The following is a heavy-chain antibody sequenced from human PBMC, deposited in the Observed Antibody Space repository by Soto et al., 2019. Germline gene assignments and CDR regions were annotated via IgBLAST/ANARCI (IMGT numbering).Heavy chain of an antibody. J-gene: IGHJ5*02. D-gene: IGHD1-1*01. CDR1: GYSISSGPY. CDR2: IYRGGIT. CDR3: AIGNPDWFDP. Sequence: SETLSLTCAVSGYSISSGPYWGWIRQPPGKGLEWIGTIYRGGITYYNPSLKSRVTISIDTSKNHFSLRLSSVTATDTAVYFCAIGNPDWFDPWGQGTLVTVSS. V-gene: IGHV4-38-2*01.